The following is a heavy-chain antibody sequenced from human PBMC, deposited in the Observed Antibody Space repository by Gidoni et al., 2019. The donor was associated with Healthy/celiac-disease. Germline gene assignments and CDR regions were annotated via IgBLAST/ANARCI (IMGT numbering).Heavy chain of an antibody. D-gene: IGHD3-10*01. CDR3: ARVQFGEPLFDY. Sequence: EVQLVESGGGLVKPGGSLRLSCAASGFTFSSDSMNWVRQAPGKGLAWVSSISSSSSYIYYADSVKGRFTISRDNAKNSLYLQMNSLRAEDTAVYYCARVQFGEPLFDYWGQGTLVTVSS. V-gene: IGHV3-21*01. J-gene: IGHJ4*02. CDR2: ISSSSSYI. CDR1: GFTFSSDS.